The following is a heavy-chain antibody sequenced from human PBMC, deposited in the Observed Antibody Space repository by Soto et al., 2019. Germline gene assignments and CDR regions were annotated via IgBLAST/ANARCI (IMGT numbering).Heavy chain of an antibody. CDR1: GGTFSSYT. CDR2: IIPILCIA. J-gene: IGHJ4*02. V-gene: IGHV1-69*02. Sequence: QVQLVQSGAEVKKPGSSVKVSCKASGGTFSSYTISWVRQAPGQGLEWMGRIIPILCIANYAQKFQGRVKIPADKSQGPAYRLLSSMCAENTAVYNCVRGGELAAGLFRIYYWGQGSPVTVSS. D-gene: IGHD3-10*01. CDR3: VRGGELAAGLFRIYY.